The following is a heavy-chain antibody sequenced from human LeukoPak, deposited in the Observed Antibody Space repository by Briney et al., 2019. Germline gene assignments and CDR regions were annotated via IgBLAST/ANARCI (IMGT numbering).Heavy chain of an antibody. Sequence: ASVTVTCKDSGGTFRSYDFSWVRQAPGQGLEWMGGIIPIFGTANYAQKFQGRVTITADEFTSTAYMELSSLRSEDTAVYYCARDEADILTGNRTLSWFDSWGQGSLVTVSS. J-gene: IGHJ5*01. V-gene: IGHV1-69*13. CDR3: ARDEADILTGNRTLSWFDS. D-gene: IGHD3-9*01. CDR2: IIPIFGTA. CDR1: GGTFRSYD.